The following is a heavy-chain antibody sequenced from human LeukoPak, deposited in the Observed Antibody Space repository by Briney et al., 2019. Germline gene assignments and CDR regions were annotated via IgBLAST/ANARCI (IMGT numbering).Heavy chain of an antibody. J-gene: IGHJ6*03. Sequence: GGSLRLSCAASGFTFSNYAMSWVRQAPGKGLEWVSADATTSSSTYYADSVKGRFTISRDKAMNTFYLQMNSLRADDTAVYYCCKAALATCAGHTCYYMDVWGKGTTVTVSS. CDR3: CKAALATCAGHTCYYMDV. CDR1: GFTFSNYA. D-gene: IGHD6-13*01. V-gene: IGHV3-23*05. CDR2: DATTSSST.